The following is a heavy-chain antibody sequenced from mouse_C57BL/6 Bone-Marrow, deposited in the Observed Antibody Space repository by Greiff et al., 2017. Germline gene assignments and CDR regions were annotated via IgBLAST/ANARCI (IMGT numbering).Heavy chain of an antibody. V-gene: IGHV5-12*01. Sequence: EVQLVESGGGLVQPGGSLKLSCAASGFTFSDYYMYWVRQTPEKRLEWVAYISNGGGSTYYPDTVKGRFTISRDNAKNTLYLQMSRLKSEDTAMYYCARRTFNFVFDYWGQGTTLTVSS. CDR3: ARRTFNFVFDY. CDR1: GFTFSDYY. D-gene: IGHD4-1*02. CDR2: ISNGGGST. J-gene: IGHJ2*01.